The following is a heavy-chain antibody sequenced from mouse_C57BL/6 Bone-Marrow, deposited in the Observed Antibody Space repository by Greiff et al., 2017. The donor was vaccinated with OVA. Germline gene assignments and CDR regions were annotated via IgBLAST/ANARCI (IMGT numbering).Heavy chain of an antibody. V-gene: IGHV5-4*03. CDR1: GFTFSSYA. D-gene: IGHD2-4*01. Sequence: EVMLVESGGGLVKPGGSLKLSCAASGFTFSSYAMSWVRQTPEKRLEWVATISDGGSYTYYPDNVKGRFTISRDNAKNNLYLQMSHLKSEDTAMYYCAKYDYDNFDYWGQGTTLTVSS. CDR3: AKYDYDNFDY. CDR2: ISDGGSYT. J-gene: IGHJ2*01.